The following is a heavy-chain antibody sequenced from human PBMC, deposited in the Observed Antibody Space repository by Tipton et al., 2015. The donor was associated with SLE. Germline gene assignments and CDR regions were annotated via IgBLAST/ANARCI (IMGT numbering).Heavy chain of an antibody. D-gene: IGHD2-2*01. CDR3: AHLPSATHDWYFDL. V-gene: IGHV3-66*02. CDR1: GFRFSSYA. Sequence: SLRLSCAASGFRFSSYAMSWVRQAPGKGLEWVSVIYTGGNTYYADSVKGRFTISRDNSKNTLDLQMNSLRAEDTAVYYCAHLPSATHDWYFDLWGRGTLVTVSS. CDR2: IYTGGNT. J-gene: IGHJ2*01.